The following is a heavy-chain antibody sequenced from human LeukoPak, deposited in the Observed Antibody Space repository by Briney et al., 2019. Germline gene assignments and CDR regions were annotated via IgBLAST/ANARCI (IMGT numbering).Heavy chain of an antibody. J-gene: IGHJ6*02. Sequence: PGGSLRLSCAASGFTFSSYAMHWVRQAPGKGLEWVAVISYDGSNKYYADSVKGRLTISRDNAKNTLYLQMNSLRAEDTAVYYCARDAVDTANAVWGQGTTVTVSS. CDR2: ISYDGSNK. CDR1: GFTFSSYA. V-gene: IGHV3-30-3*01. D-gene: IGHD5-18*01. CDR3: ARDAVDTANAV.